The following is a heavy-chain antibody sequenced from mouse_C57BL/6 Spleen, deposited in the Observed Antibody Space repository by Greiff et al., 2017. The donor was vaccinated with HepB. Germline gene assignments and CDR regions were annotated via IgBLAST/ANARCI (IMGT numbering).Heavy chain of an antibody. J-gene: IGHJ2*01. CDR3: AKGHSGYDY. D-gene: IGHD3-2*02. V-gene: IGHV1-55*01. CDR2: IYPGSGST. Sequence: QVQLKQPGAELVKPGASVKMSCKASGYTFTSYWITWVKQRPGQGLEWIGDIYPGSGSTNYNKKFKSKATLTVDTSSSTAYMQLSSLTSEDSAVYYCAKGHSGYDYWGQGTTLTVSS. CDR1: GYTFTSYW.